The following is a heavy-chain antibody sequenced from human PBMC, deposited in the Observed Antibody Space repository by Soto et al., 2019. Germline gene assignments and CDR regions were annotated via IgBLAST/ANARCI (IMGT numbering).Heavy chain of an antibody. CDR1: GFTFSSYA. V-gene: IGHV3-23*01. D-gene: IGHD5-18*01. CDR2: ISGSGGST. Sequence: PGGSLRLPCAASGFTFSSYAMSWVRQAPGKGLEWVSAISGSGGSTYYADSVKGRFTISRDNSKNTLYLQMNSLIAEDTAVYYCAKDSSRELWLHYYYCMDVSGQATTVTVS. J-gene: IGHJ6*02. CDR3: AKDSSRELWLHYYYCMDV.